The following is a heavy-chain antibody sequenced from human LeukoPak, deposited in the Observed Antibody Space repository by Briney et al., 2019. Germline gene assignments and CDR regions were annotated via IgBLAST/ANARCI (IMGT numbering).Heavy chain of an antibody. CDR3: AREGGSSRNFDY. D-gene: IGHD6-13*01. J-gene: IGHJ4*02. CDR2: IFSSGII. Sequence: SETLSLTCNVYGASISSDLWSWIRQPAGEGLEWVGRIFSSGIINYNPSLKSRLTMSVDTAKNQFSLNLSSVTAADTAVYYCAREGGSSRNFDYWGQGTLVTVSS. CDR1: GASISSDL. V-gene: IGHV4-4*07.